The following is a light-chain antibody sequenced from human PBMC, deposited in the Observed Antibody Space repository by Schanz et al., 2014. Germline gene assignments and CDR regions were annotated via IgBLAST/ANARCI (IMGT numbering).Light chain of an antibody. J-gene: IGLJ2*01. CDR2: DVS. CDR3: SSYTSSSTLV. Sequence: QSALTQPASVSGSPGQSITISCTGTSSDVGRYDFVSWYQQHPGKAPKLMIYDVSNRPSGVSNRFSGSKSANTASLTISGLQAEDEADYYCSSYTSSSTLVFGGGTKLTVL. CDR1: SSDVGRYDF. V-gene: IGLV2-14*03.